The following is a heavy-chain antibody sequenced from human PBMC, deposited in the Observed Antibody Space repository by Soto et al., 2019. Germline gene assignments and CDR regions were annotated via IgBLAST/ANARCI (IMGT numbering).Heavy chain of an antibody. CDR3: GTQASAAQTRYYYGMDV. V-gene: IGHV3-64D*06. D-gene: IGHD6-13*01. CDR1: GFTFSSYA. J-gene: IGHJ6*02. CDR2: ISSNGGST. Sequence: GGSLRLSCSASGFTFSSYAMHWVRQAPGKGLEYVSAISSNGGSTYYADSVKGRFTISRDNSKNTLYLQMSSLRAEDTAVYYCGTQASAAQTRYYYGMDVWGQGTTVTVSS.